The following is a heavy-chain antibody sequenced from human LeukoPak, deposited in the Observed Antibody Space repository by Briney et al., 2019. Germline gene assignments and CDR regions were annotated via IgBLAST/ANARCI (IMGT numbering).Heavy chain of an antibody. Sequence: GGSLRLSCAASGFTFSSYSMNWVRQAPGKGLEWVSSISSSSSYIYYADSVKGRFTISRDNAKNSLYLQMNSLRAEDTAVYYCARVKGGSYYHDAFDIWGQGTMVTVSS. J-gene: IGHJ3*02. V-gene: IGHV3-21*01. D-gene: IGHD1-26*01. CDR3: ARVKGGSYYHDAFDI. CDR1: GFTFSSYS. CDR2: ISSSSSYI.